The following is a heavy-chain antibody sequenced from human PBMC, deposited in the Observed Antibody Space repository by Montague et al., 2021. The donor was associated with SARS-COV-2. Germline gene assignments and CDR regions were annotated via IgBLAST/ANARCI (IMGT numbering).Heavy chain of an antibody. CDR1: GFTFSRYE. CDR3: ARDNYYYDTSGYPDY. Sequence: SLRLSCEASGFTFSRYEMNLLRQAPGKGLEWVSYISSSGITIYYADSVKGRFTISRDNAKNSLYLQMNSLRAEDTAVYYCARDNYYYDTSGYPDYWGQGTLVTVSS. V-gene: IGHV3-48*03. D-gene: IGHD3-22*01. CDR2: ISSSGITI. J-gene: IGHJ4*02.